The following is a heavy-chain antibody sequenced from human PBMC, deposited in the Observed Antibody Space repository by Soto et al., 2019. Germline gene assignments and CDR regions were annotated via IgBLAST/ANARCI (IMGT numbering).Heavy chain of an antibody. Sequence: EGQLVESGGGLVKPGGSLRLSCTASGLTFRNYSMNWFRQAPGKGLEWVSFISSSGSYIYYADSVKGRFTISRDNAKNSLYLQINSRRAEDTAVYFCARYGVRTNGMDVWGQGTTVTVSS. CDR1: GLTFRNYS. CDR2: ISSSGSYI. J-gene: IGHJ6*02. V-gene: IGHV3-21*01. D-gene: IGHD4-17*01. CDR3: ARYGVRTNGMDV.